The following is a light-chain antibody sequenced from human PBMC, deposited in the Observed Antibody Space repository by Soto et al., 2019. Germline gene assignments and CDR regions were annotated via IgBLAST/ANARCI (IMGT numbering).Light chain of an antibody. J-gene: IGKJ5*01. CDR2: GAS. CDR1: QSVSSN. V-gene: IGKV3-15*01. Sequence: EIVMTQSPATLSVSPGERATLSCRASQSVSSNLAWYQQKPGQAPRLLIYGASTRATGIPARFSGSGSGTEFILTISSLQSEDFAVYYCQQYNNWPSITFGQVTRLEIK. CDR3: QQYNNWPSIT.